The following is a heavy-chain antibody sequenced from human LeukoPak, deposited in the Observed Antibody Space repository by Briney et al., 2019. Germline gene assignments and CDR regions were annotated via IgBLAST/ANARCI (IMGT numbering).Heavy chain of an antibody. V-gene: IGHV4-59*08. CDR3: ASRWRIAAAGKEFDY. Sequence: SETLSLTCTVSGGSISSYYWSWIRQPPGKGLEWIGYIYYSGSTNYNPSLKSRVTISVDTSKNQFSLKLSSVTAADTAVYYCASRWRIAAAGKEFDYWGQGTLVTVSS. J-gene: IGHJ4*02. CDR1: GGSISSYY. D-gene: IGHD6-13*01. CDR2: IYYSGST.